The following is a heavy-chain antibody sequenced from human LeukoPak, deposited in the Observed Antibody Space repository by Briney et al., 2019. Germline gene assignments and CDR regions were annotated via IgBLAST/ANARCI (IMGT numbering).Heavy chain of an antibody. D-gene: IGHD6-19*01. CDR2: IQTSGTT. J-gene: IGHJ4*02. V-gene: IGHV4-61*02. CDR3: ARESSGDPRYFEY. CDR1: GGSISSSSYY. Sequence: SETLSLTCTVSGGSISSSSYYWSWIRQPAGKGLEWIGRIQTSGTTKYNPSLKSRVTMSVDTSKNEFSLKLTSVTAADTAVYHCARESSGDPRYFEYWGQGTLVTVSS.